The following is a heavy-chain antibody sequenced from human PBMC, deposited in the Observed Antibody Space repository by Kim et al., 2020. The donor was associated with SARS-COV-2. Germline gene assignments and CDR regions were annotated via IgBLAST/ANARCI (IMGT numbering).Heavy chain of an antibody. D-gene: IGHD2-2*02. CDR3: ARDRDRGYCSSSSCYTRFWFDP. J-gene: IGHJ5*02. CDR2: INPNSGGT. CDR1: GYTFTGYY. Sequence: ASVKVSCKASGYTFTGYYMHWVRQAPGQGLEWMGWINPNSGGTNYAQKFQGRVTMTRDTSISTAYMELSRLRSDDTAVYYCARDRDRGYCSSSSCYTRFWFDPWGQGTLVTVSS. V-gene: IGHV1-2*02.